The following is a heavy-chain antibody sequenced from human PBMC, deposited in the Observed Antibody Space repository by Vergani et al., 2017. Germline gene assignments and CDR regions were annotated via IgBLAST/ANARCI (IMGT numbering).Heavy chain of an antibody. D-gene: IGHD4-23*01. CDR1: GGTFSSYA. Sequence: QVQLVQSGAEVKKPGSSVKVSCKASGGTFSSYAISWVRQAPGQGLEWMGRIIPIFGTANYAQKFQGRVTITADESTSTAYMELSSLRSEDTAVYYCGGAHDYGGNQRGGLDWYFDLWGRGTLVTVSS. CDR3: GGAHDYGGNQRGGLDWYFDL. CDR2: IIPIFGTA. J-gene: IGHJ2*01. V-gene: IGHV1-69*13.